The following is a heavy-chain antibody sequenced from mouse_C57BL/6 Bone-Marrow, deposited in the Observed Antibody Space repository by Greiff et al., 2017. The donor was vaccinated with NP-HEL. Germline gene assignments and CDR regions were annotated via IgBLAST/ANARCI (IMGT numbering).Heavy chain of an antibody. CDR1: GFTFSDYY. CDR2: ISNGGGST. J-gene: IGHJ2*01. Sequence: EVMLVESGGGLVQPGGSLKLSCAASGFTFSDYYMYWVRQTPEKRLEWVAYISNGGGSTYYPDTVKGRFTISRDNAKNTLYLQMSRLKSEDTAMYYCARPIRANWDDDWGQGTTLTVST. V-gene: IGHV5-12*01. D-gene: IGHD4-1*01. CDR3: ARPIRANWDDD.